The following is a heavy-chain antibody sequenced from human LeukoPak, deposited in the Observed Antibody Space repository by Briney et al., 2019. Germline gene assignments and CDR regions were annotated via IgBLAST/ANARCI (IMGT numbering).Heavy chain of an antibody. D-gene: IGHD3-10*01. V-gene: IGHV3-23*01. CDR2: ISSSGGTT. J-gene: IGHJ4*02. CDR3: AKLKRVGIAPFDD. Sequence: GGSLRLSCAASGFTFSTYAVNWVRQAPGKGLEWVSAISSSGGTTYYADSVKGRFSISRDNSKNTLYLRMNSLRAEDTAVYYCAKLKRVGIAPFDDWGQGTLVTVSS. CDR1: GFTFSTYA.